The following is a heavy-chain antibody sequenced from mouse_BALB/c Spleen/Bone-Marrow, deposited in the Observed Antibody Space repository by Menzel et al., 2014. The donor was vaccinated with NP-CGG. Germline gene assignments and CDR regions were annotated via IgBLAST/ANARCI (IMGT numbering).Heavy chain of an antibody. CDR2: IDPANGYS. CDR1: GFNIRDTY. Sequence: VQLQQPGAELVKPGASVKLSCAASGFNIRDTYMHWVKQRPEQGLEWIGRIDPANGYSIYDLKFQGKATITADTTSNTAHLQLSSLTSEDTAVYYCALITTATFSYWYFDVWGAGTTVTVSS. J-gene: IGHJ1*01. V-gene: IGHV14-3*02. CDR3: ALITTATFSYWYFDV. D-gene: IGHD1-2*01.